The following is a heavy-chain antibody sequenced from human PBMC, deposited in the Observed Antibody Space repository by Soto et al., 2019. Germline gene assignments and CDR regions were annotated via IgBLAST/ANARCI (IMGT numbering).Heavy chain of an antibody. CDR2: IDPSDSYT. D-gene: IGHD6-13*01. CDR1: GYSFTSYW. Sequence: GESLKISCQGSGYSFTSYWSSWVRQMPGKGLEWLGRIDPSDSYTNYSPSFQGHVTISADKSISTAYLQWSSLKASDTAMYYCATCIAAAGDYSYSGMAVWGQGTTVTVSS. J-gene: IGHJ6*02. V-gene: IGHV5-10-1*01. CDR3: ATCIAAAGDYSYSGMAV.